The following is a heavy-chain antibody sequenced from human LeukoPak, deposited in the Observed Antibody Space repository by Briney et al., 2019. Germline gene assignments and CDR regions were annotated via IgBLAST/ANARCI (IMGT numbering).Heavy chain of an antibody. D-gene: IGHD3-22*01. J-gene: IGHJ4*02. V-gene: IGHV4-59*01. CDR2: IYYSENT. Sequence: SETLSLTCTVSGVSICIYYWSWIRQPPGKGLEWIAYIYYSENTNYNSSLKSRVTISEDTSKNQFSLKLTSVTAADTAVYYCAGGNFYDSRGHPYHFHFWGQGTLVSVPS. CDR1: GVSICIYY. CDR3: AGGNFYDSRGHPYHFHF.